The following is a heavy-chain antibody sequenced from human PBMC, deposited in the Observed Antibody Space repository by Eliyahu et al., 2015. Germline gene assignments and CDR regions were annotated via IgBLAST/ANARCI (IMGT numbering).Heavy chain of an antibody. CDR3: ARPFEYDSSGPHFEY. D-gene: IGHD3-22*01. CDR2: LSCDSDT. J-gene: IGHJ4*02. V-gene: IGHV5-51*01. Sequence: EVQLVQSGXEVKKPGXSLKISCKGXGYSFXSXWIGWVXXMPGKRPGVXGDHLSCDSDTRYSPSFQGQVTISADKSISTAYLQWSSLKASDTAMYYCARPFEYDSSGPHFEYWGQGTLVTVSS. CDR1: GYSFXSXW.